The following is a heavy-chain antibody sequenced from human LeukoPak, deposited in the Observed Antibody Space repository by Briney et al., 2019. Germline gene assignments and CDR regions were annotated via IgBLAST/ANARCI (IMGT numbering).Heavy chain of an antibody. V-gene: IGHV3-48*02. CDR1: GFTFSSYS. Sequence: GGSLRLSCAASGFTFSSYSMNWVRQAPGKGLEWVSYISSSSSTIYYADSVKGRFTISRDNAKNSLYLQMNSLRDEDTAVYYCATSELLWFGELFRFDYWGQGTLVTVSS. D-gene: IGHD3-10*01. CDR2: ISSSSSTI. J-gene: IGHJ4*02. CDR3: ATSELLWFGELFRFDY.